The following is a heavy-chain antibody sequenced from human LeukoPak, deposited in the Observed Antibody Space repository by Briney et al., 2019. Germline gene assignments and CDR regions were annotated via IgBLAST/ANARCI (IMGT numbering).Heavy chain of an antibody. V-gene: IGHV4-59*01. CDR3: ARGVVVPAAMGPNYHYYGMDV. CDR1: GGSISSYY. J-gene: IGHJ6*04. CDR2: IYYSGST. Sequence: SETLSLTCTVSGGSISSYYWSWIRQPPGKGLEWIGYIYYSGSTNYNPSLKSRVTISVDTSKNQFSLKLSSVTAADTAVYYCARGVVVPAAMGPNYHYYGMDVWGKGTTVTVSS. D-gene: IGHD2-2*01.